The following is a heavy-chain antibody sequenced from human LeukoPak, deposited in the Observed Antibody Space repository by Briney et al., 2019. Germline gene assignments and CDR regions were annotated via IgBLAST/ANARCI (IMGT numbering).Heavy chain of an antibody. CDR2: IYGNAAKI. Sequence: GGSLRLSCAASGFAFSRYSMNWVRQAPGKGLEWISSIYGNAAKIFYADSVKGRFTISRDNSRNTVDLQMTSLGVEDTAIYFCANDVRPDEGWDIDYSGQGTLVTVSS. CDR3: ANDVRPDEGWDIDY. J-gene: IGHJ4*02. D-gene: IGHD1-14*01. V-gene: IGHV3-23*01. CDR1: GFAFSRYS.